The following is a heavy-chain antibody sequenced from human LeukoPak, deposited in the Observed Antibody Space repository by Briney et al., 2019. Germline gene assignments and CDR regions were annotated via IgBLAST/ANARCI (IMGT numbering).Heavy chain of an antibody. CDR3: TRISSSPAAPYYYYMDV. V-gene: IGHV3-49*04. CDR2: IRSDRYGGTS. CDR1: GFTFGDNP. D-gene: IGHD6-6*01. J-gene: IGHJ6*03. Sequence: GGSLRLSCTASGFTFGDNPLNWVRQAPGKGLEWVGLIRSDRYGGTSEYVASVNGRFSISRDDSGNILYLEMNSLRNEDTAVYFCTRISSSPAAPYYYYMDVWGKGIPVTVSS.